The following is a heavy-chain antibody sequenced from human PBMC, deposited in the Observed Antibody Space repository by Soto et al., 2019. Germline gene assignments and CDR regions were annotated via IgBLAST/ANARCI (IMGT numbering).Heavy chain of an antibody. CDR2: IYDGGST. V-gene: IGHV4-30-4*01. CDR1: GDSISSVYYC. Sequence: PSETLSLTCTVSGDSISSVYYCWGWIRQSPDKGLEWIGHIYDGGSTYYNPTLKSRVTMSVDTSKRQFSLNLSSLTAADTAVYYCARVYSVNYLGYFDYWGQGALVTVSS. CDR3: ARVYSVNYLGYFDY. J-gene: IGHJ4*02. D-gene: IGHD6-13*01.